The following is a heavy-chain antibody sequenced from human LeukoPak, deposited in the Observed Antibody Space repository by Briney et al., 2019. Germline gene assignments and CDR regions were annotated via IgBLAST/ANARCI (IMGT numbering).Heavy chain of an antibody. CDR2: INHSGST. J-gene: IGHJ3*02. V-gene: IGHV4-34*01. D-gene: IGHD3-22*01. CDR3: ARDYTMTHAFDI. CDR1: GGSFSGYY. Sequence: KPSETLSLTCAVYGGSFSGYYWSWIRQPPGKGLEWIGEINHSGSTNYNPSLKSRVTISVDTSKNQFSLKLSSVTAADTALYYCARDYTMTHAFDIWGQGTLVTVSS.